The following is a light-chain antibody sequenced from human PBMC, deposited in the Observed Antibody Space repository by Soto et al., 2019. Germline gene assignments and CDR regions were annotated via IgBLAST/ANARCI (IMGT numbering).Light chain of an antibody. CDR3: QQNNTTPQIT. CDR2: GAS. Sequence: IQMTHSHSTLSASVGDRVTITCRASQNIRRYMAWYQLKPGKAPTLLMYGASYLKSGVPTRFSGSGSGTDFTLTISSLQSEDFAIYYCQQNNTTPQITFGPGTRLEIK. CDR1: QNIRRY. V-gene: IGKV1-39*01. J-gene: IGKJ5*01.